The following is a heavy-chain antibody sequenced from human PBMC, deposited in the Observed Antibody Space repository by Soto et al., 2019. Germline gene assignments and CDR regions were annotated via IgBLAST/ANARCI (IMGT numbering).Heavy chain of an antibody. Sequence: QLQLQESGPGLVKPSETLSLTCTVSGRSVSSSSYFWGWIRQPPGKGLEWIGSIYYSGSTYYNPSLKSRVTVSVDTSKNQFSLKLSSVTAADTAVYYCARGFGVTTFDYWGQGTLVTVSS. D-gene: IGHD4-17*01. CDR1: GRSVSSSSYF. J-gene: IGHJ4*02. CDR3: ARGFGVTTFDY. CDR2: IYYSGST. V-gene: IGHV4-39*01.